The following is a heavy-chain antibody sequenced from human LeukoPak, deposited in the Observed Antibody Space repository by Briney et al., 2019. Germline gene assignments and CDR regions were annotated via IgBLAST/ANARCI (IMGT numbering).Heavy chain of an antibody. CDR3: ARAISDYDILTGLYYYFDY. J-gene: IGHJ4*02. CDR1: GYSFITYP. CDR2: INANTGNP. V-gene: IGHV7-4-1*02. D-gene: IGHD3-9*01. Sequence: ASVTVSCKASGYSFITYPINWVRQAPGQGLEWMGWINANTGNPTYAQGFTGRFVFSLDTSVSTAYLQISSLMAEDTAVYYCARAISDYDILTGLYYYFDYWGQGTLVTVSS.